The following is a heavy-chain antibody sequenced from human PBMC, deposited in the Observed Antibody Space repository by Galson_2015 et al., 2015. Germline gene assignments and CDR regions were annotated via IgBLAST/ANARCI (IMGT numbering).Heavy chain of an antibody. V-gene: IGHV3-23*01. Sequence: ALRLPCAASGFTFSGYAMSWVRQAPGKGLDSDSAISDSGGSTYYADSVKGRFTISRDNSKNTLYLQMNSLRAEDTAVYYCAKDIGLVISSFDYWGQGTLVTVSS. D-gene: IGHD3/OR15-3a*01. J-gene: IGHJ4*02. CDR3: AKDIGLVISSFDY. CDR1: GFTFSGYA. CDR2: ISDSGGST.